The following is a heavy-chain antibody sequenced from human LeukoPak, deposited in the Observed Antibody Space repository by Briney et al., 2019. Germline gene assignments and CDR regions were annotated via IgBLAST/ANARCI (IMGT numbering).Heavy chain of an antibody. CDR2: ISNSSSYI. J-gene: IGHJ4*02. CDR1: GFTFSSYN. CDR3: ARDSPYGTAGY. Sequence: GGSLRLSCAASGFTFSSYNMNWVRQAPGKGLEWVSSISNSSSYIYYADSVKGRFTISRDNTKNSLYLQMNSLRAEDTAVYYCARDSPYGTAGYWGQGTLVTVSS. V-gene: IGHV3-21*01. D-gene: IGHD2-8*02.